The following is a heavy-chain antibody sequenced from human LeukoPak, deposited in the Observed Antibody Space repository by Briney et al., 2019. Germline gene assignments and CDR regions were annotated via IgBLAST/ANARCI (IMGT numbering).Heavy chain of an antibody. V-gene: IGHV3-30*18. Sequence: GRSLILSCAASGFTFSSYGMHWVRQAPGKGLEWVAVISYDGSNKYYADSVKGRFTISRDNSKNTLYLQMNSLRAEDTAVYYCAKESRAYSSSPGNYGMDVWGQGTTVTVSS. CDR3: AKESRAYSSSPGNYGMDV. CDR1: GFTFSSYG. J-gene: IGHJ6*02. D-gene: IGHD6-13*01. CDR2: ISYDGSNK.